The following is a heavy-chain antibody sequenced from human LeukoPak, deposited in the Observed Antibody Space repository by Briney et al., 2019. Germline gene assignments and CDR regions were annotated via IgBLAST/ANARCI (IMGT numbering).Heavy chain of an antibody. J-gene: IGHJ4*02. V-gene: IGHV3-11*01. D-gene: IGHD4/OR15-4a*01. Sequence: AGGSLRLSCAASGFTFSDYYMSWVRQAPGKGLEWVSYISSIGSTIYYADSVKGRFTISRDNAKNSLYLQMNSLRAEETAVYYCARLTTGYYFDYWGQGTLVTVSS. CDR2: ISSIGSTI. CDR3: ARLTTGYYFDY. CDR1: GFTFSDYY.